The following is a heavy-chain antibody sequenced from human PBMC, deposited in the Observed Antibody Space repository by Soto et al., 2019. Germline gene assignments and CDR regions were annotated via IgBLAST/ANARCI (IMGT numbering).Heavy chain of an antibody. CDR2: VSWNSGSI. V-gene: IGHV3-9*01. Sequence: SLRFSCPASGFAVDDYAMHWVRAAPGRGLEWVSGVSWNSGSIGYADSVKGRFTISRDNANNSLYQQMNSLRAEDTALYYCAQDPNWNDNSHDFDIWGQGTMVTVSS. D-gene: IGHD1-20*01. CDR3: AQDPNWNDNSHDFDI. J-gene: IGHJ3*02. CDR1: GFAVDDYA.